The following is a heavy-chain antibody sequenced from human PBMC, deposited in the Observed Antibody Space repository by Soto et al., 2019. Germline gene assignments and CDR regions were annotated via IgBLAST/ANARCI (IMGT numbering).Heavy chain of an antibody. V-gene: IGHV1-3*01. J-gene: IGHJ4*02. CDR2: SNAGNGNT. D-gene: IGHD3-3*01. Sequence: QVQLVQSGAEVKKPGASVKVSCKASGYTFTSYAMHWVRQAPGQRLEWMGWSNAGNGNTKYSQKFQGRVTITRDTSASTAYMELSSLRSEDTAVYYCARDNPQLRFLEWSYPDYWGQGTLVTVSS. CDR3: ARDNPQLRFLEWSYPDY. CDR1: GYTFTSYA.